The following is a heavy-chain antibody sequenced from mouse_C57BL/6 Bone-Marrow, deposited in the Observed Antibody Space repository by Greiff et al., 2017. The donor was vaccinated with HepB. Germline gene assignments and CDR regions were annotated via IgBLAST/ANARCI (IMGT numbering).Heavy chain of an antibody. J-gene: IGHJ2*01. V-gene: IGHV14-4*01. CDR1: GFNIKDDY. Sequence: EVQLQQSGAELVRPGASVKLSCTASGFNIKDDYMHWVKQRPEQGLEWIGWIDPENGDTEYASKFQGKATITADTSSNTAYLQLSSLTSEDTAVYYCATYRAPGDYWGQGTTLTVSS. CDR2: IDPENGDT. D-gene: IGHD3-3*01. CDR3: ATYRAPGDY.